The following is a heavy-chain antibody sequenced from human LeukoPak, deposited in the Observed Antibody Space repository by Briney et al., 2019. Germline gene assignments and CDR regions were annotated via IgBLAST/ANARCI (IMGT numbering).Heavy chain of an antibody. CDR1: GGSMSSYYW. CDR2: INSDGSSR. J-gene: IGHJ4*02. CDR3: ARDSKAAWFSFDY. V-gene: IGHV3-74*01. Sequence: ETLSLTCTVSGGSMSSYYWMHWVRQAPGKGLVWVSRINSDGSSRSYADSVKGRFTISRDNAKNTLYLQMNSLRAEDTAVYYCARDSKAAWFSFDYWGQGTLVTVSS. D-gene: IGHD3-10*01.